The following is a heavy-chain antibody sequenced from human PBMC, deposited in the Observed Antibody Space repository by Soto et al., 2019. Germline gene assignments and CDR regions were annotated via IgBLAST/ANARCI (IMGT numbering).Heavy chain of an antibody. CDR2: INHSGST. D-gene: IGHD6-19*01. CDR1: GGSFIGYY. CDR3: ARGLGYSSGWYAVESYYYYYMDV. V-gene: IGHV4-34*01. Sequence: PSETLSLTCAVYGGSFIGYYWSWIRQPPGKGLEWIGEINHSGSTNYNPSLKSRVTISVDTSKNQFSLKLSSVTAADTAVYYCARGLGYSSGWYAVESYYYYYMDVWGKGATVTVSS. J-gene: IGHJ6*03.